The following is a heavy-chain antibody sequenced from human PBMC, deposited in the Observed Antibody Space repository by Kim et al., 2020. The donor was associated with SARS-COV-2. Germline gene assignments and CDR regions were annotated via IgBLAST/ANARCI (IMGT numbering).Heavy chain of an antibody. CDR2: IREDGKVT. CDR1: GFAISSYW. CDR3: ARALGYAHS. J-gene: IGHJ4*02. Sequence: GGSLRLSCAASGFAISSYWMHWVRQAPGKGLVWVARIREDGKVTQNADSVKGRFTLPRDTVKNTLFLQMNSLRVDDTAIYYCARALGYAHSWGQGSLVSV. V-gene: IGHV3-74*03. D-gene: IGHD2-8*01.